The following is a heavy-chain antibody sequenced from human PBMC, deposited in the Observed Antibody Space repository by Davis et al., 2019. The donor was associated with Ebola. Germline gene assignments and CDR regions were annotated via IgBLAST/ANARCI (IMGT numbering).Heavy chain of an antibody. V-gene: IGHV3-23*01. J-gene: IGHJ4*02. Sequence: GESLKISCAASGFTFSSYAMSWVRQAPGKGLEWFSAISGSGGSTYYADSVKGRFTISRDNAKNSLYLQMNSLRAEDTAVYYCASGVGYCSSTSCPDGYFDYWGQGTLVTVSS. D-gene: IGHD2-2*01. CDR1: GFTFSSYA. CDR2: ISGSGGST. CDR3: ASGVGYCSSTSCPDGYFDY.